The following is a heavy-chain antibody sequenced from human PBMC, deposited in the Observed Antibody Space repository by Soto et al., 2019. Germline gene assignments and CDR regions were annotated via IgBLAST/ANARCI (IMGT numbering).Heavy chain of an antibody. CDR2: ISAYNGNT. CDR3: ARTDYGILSGYPNARIVGDS. J-gene: IGHJ5*01. CDR1: GYTFTSYG. V-gene: IGHV1-18*01. D-gene: IGHD3-9*01. Sequence: QVQLVQSGAEVKKPGASVKVSCKASGYTFTSYGISWVRQAPGQGLEWMGWISAYNGNTNYAQKLQGRVTMTTDTSTSTAYMELRSLRSDDTAVYYCARTDYGILSGYPNARIVGDSWGQGTLVTVSS.